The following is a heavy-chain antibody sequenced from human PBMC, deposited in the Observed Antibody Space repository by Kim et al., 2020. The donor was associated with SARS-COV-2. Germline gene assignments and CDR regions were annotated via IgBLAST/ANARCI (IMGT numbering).Heavy chain of an antibody. Sequence: AQTFTGRITMTRDTTTSAVYLELSSLRSEDTAVYYCARDAGGSYFHFDYWGQGTLVTVSS. D-gene: IGHD1-26*01. CDR3: ARDAGGSYFHFDY. V-gene: IGHV1-46*01. J-gene: IGHJ4*02.